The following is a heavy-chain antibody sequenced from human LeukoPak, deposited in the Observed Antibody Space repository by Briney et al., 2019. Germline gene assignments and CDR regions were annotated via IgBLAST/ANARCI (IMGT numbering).Heavy chain of an antibody. D-gene: IGHD3-22*01. V-gene: IGHV3-21*04. CDR2: ISRSSDYI. J-gene: IGHJ4*02. CDR3: AKAGHYYYDSSGYYYDY. CDR1: GFSHSAYS. Sequence: GGSLRLSCAASGFSHSAYSMNWVRQAPGKGLEWLSAISRSSDYIYYADSVKGRSTISRDNARNSVYLQMNSLRAEDTAVYYCAKAGHYYYDSSGYYYDYWGQGTLVTVSS.